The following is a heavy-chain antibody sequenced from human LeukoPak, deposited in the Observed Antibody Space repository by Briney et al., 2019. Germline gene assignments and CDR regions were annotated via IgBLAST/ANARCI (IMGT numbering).Heavy chain of an antibody. V-gene: IGHV1-2*02. D-gene: IGHD4-17*01. Sequence: ASVKVSCKASGYTFTGYYMHWVRQAPGQGLGWMGWINPNSGGTNYAQKFQGRVTMTRDTSISTAYMELSRLRSDDTAVYYCARVYGDYAPVLGYWGQGTLVTVSS. J-gene: IGHJ4*02. CDR2: INPNSGGT. CDR3: ARVYGDYAPVLGY. CDR1: GYTFTGYY.